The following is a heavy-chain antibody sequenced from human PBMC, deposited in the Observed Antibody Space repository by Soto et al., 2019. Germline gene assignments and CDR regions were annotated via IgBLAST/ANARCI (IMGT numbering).Heavy chain of an antibody. CDR3: ARVQDPDFWSSYYWYWFDP. V-gene: IGHV4-59*01. Sequence: SETLSLSCTVSGCSICSYYWSWIRQPPGKGLEWIGYIYYSGSTNYNPSLKSRVTISVDTSKNQFSLKLSSVTAADTAVYYCARVQDPDFWSSYYWYWFDPWGQGTLVTVSS. D-gene: IGHD3-3*01. CDR2: IYYSGST. CDR1: GCSICSYY. J-gene: IGHJ5*02.